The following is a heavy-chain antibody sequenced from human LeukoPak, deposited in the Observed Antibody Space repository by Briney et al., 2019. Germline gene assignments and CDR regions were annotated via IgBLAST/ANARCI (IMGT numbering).Heavy chain of an antibody. Sequence: SETLSLTCTVSGYSISSGYYRGWIRQPPGKGLEWIGSIYHSGSTYYNPSLKSRVTISVDTSKNQFSLKLSSVTAADTAVYYCARDLDSSGYDAFDIWGQGTMVTVSS. D-gene: IGHD6-19*01. CDR3: ARDLDSSGYDAFDI. CDR2: IYHSGST. J-gene: IGHJ3*02. V-gene: IGHV4-38-2*02. CDR1: GYSISSGYY.